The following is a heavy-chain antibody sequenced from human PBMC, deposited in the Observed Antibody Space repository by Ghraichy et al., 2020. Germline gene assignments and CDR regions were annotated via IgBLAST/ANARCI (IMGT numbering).Heavy chain of an antibody. CDR1: GFTFRGYA. D-gene: IGHD3-10*01. CDR2: ISGSGATT. J-gene: IGHJ5*02. V-gene: IGHV3-23*01. CDR3: AKDSYGSGRTP. Sequence: GGSLRLSCTASGFTFRGYAMSWVRQAPGKGLEWVSAISGSGATTYYAESVNGRFTISRDNSKNALYLQMNDLRAEDTALYYCAKDSYGSGRTPWGQGTLVTVSS.